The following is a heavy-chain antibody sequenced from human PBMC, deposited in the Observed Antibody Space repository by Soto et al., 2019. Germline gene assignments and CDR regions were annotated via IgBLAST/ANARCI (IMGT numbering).Heavy chain of an antibody. CDR1: GGSISSYY. D-gene: IGHD3-3*01. CDR3: ARWHRHITIFGVVPHDAFDI. V-gene: IGHV4-59*01. CDR2: IYYSGST. J-gene: IGHJ3*02. Sequence: PSETLSLTCTVSGGSISSYYWSWIRQPPGKGLEWIGYIYYSGSTNYNPSLKSRVTISVDTSKNQFSLKLSSVTAADTAVYYCARWHRHITIFGVVPHDAFDIWGQGTMVTVSS.